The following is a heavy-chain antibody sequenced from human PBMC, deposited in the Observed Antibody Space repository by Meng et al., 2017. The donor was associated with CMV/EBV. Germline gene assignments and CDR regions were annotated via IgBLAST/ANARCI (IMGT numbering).Heavy chain of an antibody. CDR2: VDTSGHS. CDR1: GGSMRSFI. V-gene: IGHV4-4*07. CDR3: STSSTMIVAGDYYLDL. D-gene: IGHD3-10*01. J-gene: IGHJ1*01. Sequence: GSGPGGGEPSAADSPTCAVLGGSMRSFISRWTRQVAATGPVGMGGVDTSGHSKYNPCLKSQLTMSVDTIKNHFSQKLSSVTAAGTGVDYCSTSSTMIVAGDYYLDLWGQGTLVTVSS.